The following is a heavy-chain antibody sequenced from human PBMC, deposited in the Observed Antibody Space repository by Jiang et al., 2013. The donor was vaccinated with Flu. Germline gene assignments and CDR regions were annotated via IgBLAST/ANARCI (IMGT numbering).Heavy chain of an antibody. V-gene: IGHV3-73*02. J-gene: IGHJ4*02. Sequence: QLVESGGGLVQPGGSLKLSCAASGFTFSGSAMHWVRQASGKGLEWVGRIRSKANSYATAYAASVKGRFTISRDDSKNTAYLQMNSLKTGDTAVYYCTRHSPPNGASSGYYYYWGQGTLVTVSS. CDR2: IRSKANSYAT. CDR3: TRHSPPNGASSGYYYY. D-gene: IGHD3-22*01. CDR1: GFTFSGSA.